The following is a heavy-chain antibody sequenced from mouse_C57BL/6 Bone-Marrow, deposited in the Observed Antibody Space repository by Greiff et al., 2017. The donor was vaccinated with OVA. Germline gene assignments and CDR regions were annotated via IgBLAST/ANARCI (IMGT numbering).Heavy chain of an antibody. CDR2: ISDGGSYT. CDR1: GFTFSSYA. CDR3: EGDGY. Sequence: DVMLVESGGGLVKPGGSLKLSCAASGFTFSSYAMSWVRQTPEKRLEWVATISDGGSYTYYPDNVKGRFTISRDNATNNLYLQMSHLKSEDTAMYDCEGDGYWGQGTTLTVSS. J-gene: IGHJ2*01. V-gene: IGHV5-4*01.